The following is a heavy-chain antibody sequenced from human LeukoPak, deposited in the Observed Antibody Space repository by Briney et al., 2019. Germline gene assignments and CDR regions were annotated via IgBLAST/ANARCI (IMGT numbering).Heavy chain of an antibody. V-gene: IGHV3-30*02. CDR2: IRYDGSNK. D-gene: IGHD5-18*01. CDR3: AKGYRSRGYSSGYALYSNY. J-gene: IGHJ4*02. CDR1: GFTFSSYG. Sequence: QPGGSLRLSCAASGFTFSSYGMHWVRQAPGKGLEWVAFIRYDGSNKYYADSVKGRFTISRDNSKNTLYLQMNSLRAEDTAVYYCAKGYRSRGYSSGYALYSNYWGQGTLVTVSS.